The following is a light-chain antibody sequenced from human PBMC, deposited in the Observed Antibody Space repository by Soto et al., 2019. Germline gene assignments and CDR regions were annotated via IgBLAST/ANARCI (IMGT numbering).Light chain of an antibody. CDR3: QSYDSSTVV. J-gene: IGLJ2*01. V-gene: IGLV6-57*04. CDR2: EDK. Sequence: NFMLTQPHSVSESPGKTVTISCTRSSGSIDSNYVQWYQQRPGSAPTTVIYEDKQRPSGVPDRFSGSTDGSSNSASLTISGLQTEDEGDYYCQSYDSSTVVFGGGTKVTVL. CDR1: SGSIDSNY.